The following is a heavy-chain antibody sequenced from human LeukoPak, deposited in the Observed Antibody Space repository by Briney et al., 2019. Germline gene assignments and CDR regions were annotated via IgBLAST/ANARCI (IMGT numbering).Heavy chain of an antibody. CDR3: ARDERGYFDY. D-gene: IGHD3-16*01. Sequence: WASVKVSCKASGGTCSSYAISWVRQAPGQGLEWMGGIIPIFGTANYAQKFQGRVTITADESTSTAYMELSSLRSEDTAVYYCARDERGYFDYWSQGTLVTVSS. CDR2: IIPIFGTA. V-gene: IGHV1-69*13. CDR1: GGTCSSYA. J-gene: IGHJ4*02.